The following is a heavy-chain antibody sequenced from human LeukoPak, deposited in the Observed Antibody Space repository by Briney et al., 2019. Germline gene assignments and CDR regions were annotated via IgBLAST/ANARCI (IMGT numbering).Heavy chain of an antibody. D-gene: IGHD3-10*01. CDR3: ARDGSGSYYKYFQH. CDR2: ISSGSSTI. Sequence: GGSLRLSCAASGFSFSTYAMHWVRQAPGKGLEWVSYISSGSSTIYYADSVKGRFTISRDNAKNSLYLQMNSLRDEDTAVYYCARDGSGSYYKYFQHWGQGTLVTVSS. CDR1: GFSFSTYA. J-gene: IGHJ1*01. V-gene: IGHV3-48*02.